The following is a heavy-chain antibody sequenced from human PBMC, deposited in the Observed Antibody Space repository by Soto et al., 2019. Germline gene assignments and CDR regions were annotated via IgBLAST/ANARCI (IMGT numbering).Heavy chain of an antibody. CDR3: ARDFTEWPAFGSDS. J-gene: IGHJ5*01. V-gene: IGHV3-7*05. CDR2: IKKDGSQK. Sequence: GGSLRLSCAASGVTFSNHWMSWVRQCPGKGLEWVANIKKDGSQKYYVDFVRGRFTISRDNAKNSLYLQMDSLTAEDTAVYYCARDFTEWPAFGSDSWGQGTLVTVSS. D-gene: IGHD3-10*01. CDR1: GVTFSNHW.